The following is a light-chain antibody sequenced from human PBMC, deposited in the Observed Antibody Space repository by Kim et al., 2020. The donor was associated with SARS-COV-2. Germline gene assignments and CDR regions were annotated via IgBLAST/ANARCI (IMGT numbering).Light chain of an antibody. Sequence: EIVLTQSPGTLSLSPGERATLSCRASQSVSCSSLAWYQQKPGQTPRLLMYAASSRPTGIPDRFSGSGSGTDFTLTISGLEPEDFAVYYCQQYGSSPYTFGHGTKLEI. J-gene: IGKJ2*01. CDR3: QQYGSSPYT. CDR2: AAS. V-gene: IGKV3-20*01. CDR1: QSVSCSS.